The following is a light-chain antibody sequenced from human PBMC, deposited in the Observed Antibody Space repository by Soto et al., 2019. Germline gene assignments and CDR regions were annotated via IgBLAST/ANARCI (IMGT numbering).Light chain of an antibody. Sequence: AIQLTQSPSSLSAFVGDRVTITCRASQGVNGALVWYQQQPGKPPKLLVYDVSTLERGVPSRFSGSGYGTDFTLTISSLQPEDIATYYCQQHGSFPFTFGGGAKVEI. CDR1: QGVNGA. V-gene: IGKV1-13*02. CDR3: QQHGSFPFT. J-gene: IGKJ4*01. CDR2: DVS.